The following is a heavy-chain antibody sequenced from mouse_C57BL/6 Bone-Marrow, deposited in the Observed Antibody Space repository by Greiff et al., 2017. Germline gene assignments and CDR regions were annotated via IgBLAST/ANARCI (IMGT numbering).Heavy chain of an antibody. CDR1: GFTFSDYG. V-gene: IGHV5-17*01. CDR2: ISSGSSTI. CDR3: ARTQYYFDD. J-gene: IGHJ2*01. Sequence: EVKLVESGGGLVKPGASLKLSCAASGFTFSDYGMHWVRQAPEKGLEWVAYISSGSSTIYYADTVKGRFTLSRDNATNTLYLQITSLRSEDTAMYYCARTQYYFDDWGQGTTLTVSS.